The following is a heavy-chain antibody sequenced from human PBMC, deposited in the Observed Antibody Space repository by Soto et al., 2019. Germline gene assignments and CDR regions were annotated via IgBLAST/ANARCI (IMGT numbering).Heavy chain of an antibody. CDR3: ARRYGPGFDY. Sequence: PSVTLSLTCTVSGGSIISYDGSWIRQPPGKGLEWIGYIYYSGSTNYNPSLKSRVTISVDTSKNQFSLKLSSVTAADTAVYYCARRYGPGFDYWGQGTLVTVSS. V-gene: IGHV4-59*08. J-gene: IGHJ4*02. CDR2: IYYSGST. CDR1: GGSIISYD. D-gene: IGHD4-17*01.